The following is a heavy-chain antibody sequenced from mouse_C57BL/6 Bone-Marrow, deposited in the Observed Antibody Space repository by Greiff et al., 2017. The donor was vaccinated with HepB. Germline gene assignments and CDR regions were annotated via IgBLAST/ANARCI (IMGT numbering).Heavy chain of an antibody. D-gene: IGHD2-5*01. J-gene: IGHJ2*01. CDR1: GYTFTDYE. CDR2: IDPETGGT. V-gene: IGHV1-15*01. CDR3: TREEAYSNYEGFDY. Sequence: QVHVKQSGAELVRPGASVTLSCKASGYTFTDYEMHWVKQTPVHGLEWIGAIDPETGGTAYNQKFKGKAILTADKSSSTAYMERRSLTSEDSAVYYCTREEAYSNYEGFDYWGQGTTLTVSP.